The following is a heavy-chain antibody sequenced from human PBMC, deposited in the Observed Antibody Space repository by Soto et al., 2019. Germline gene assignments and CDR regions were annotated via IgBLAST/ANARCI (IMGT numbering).Heavy chain of an antibody. CDR3: ARHSSIAVAAEHYYYGMDV. CDR2: IDPSDSYT. D-gene: IGHD6-19*01. J-gene: IGHJ6*02. CDR1: GYSFTSYW. Sequence: LGESLKISCKGSGYSFTSYWISWVRQMPGKGLEWMGRIDPSDSYTNYSPSFQGHVTISADKSISTAYLQWSSLKASDTAMYYCARHSSIAVAAEHYYYGMDVWGQGTTVTVSS. V-gene: IGHV5-10-1*01.